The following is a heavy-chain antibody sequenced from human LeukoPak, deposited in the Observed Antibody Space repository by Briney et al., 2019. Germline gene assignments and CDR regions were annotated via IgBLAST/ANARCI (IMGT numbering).Heavy chain of an antibody. CDR3: AKDLDIVATITGN. D-gene: IGHD5-12*01. CDR2: VSGSGGST. Sequence: PGGSLRLSCAASGFTFSGYPMSWVRQAPGKGLEWVSGVSGSGGSTYYADSVKGRFTISRDNSENTLYLQMNSLRAEDTAVYYCAKDLDIVATITGNWGQGTLVTVSS. V-gene: IGHV3-23*01. CDR1: GFTFSGYP. J-gene: IGHJ4*02.